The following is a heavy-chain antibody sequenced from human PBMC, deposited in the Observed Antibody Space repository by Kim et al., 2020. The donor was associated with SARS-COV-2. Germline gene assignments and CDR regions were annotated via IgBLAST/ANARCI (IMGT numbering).Heavy chain of an antibody. CDR2: ISAYNGNT. V-gene: IGHV1-18*01. CDR3: ARDCPTALYYYYGMDV. Sequence: ASVKVSCKASGYTFTSYGISWVRQAPGQGLEWMGWISAYNGNTNYAQKLQGRVTMTTDTSTSTAYMELRSLRSDDTAVYYCARDCPTALYYYYGMDVWGQGTTVAVSS. J-gene: IGHJ6*02. CDR1: GYTFTSYG.